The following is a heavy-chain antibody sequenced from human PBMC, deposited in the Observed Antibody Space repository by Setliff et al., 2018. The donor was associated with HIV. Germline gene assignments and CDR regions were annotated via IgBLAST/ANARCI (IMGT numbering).Heavy chain of an antibody. D-gene: IGHD3-22*01. CDR3: ARVGGHYFDSSGCFGI. CDR1: GFAFSNYW. J-gene: IGHJ3*02. V-gene: IGHV3-21*04. Sequence: PGGSLRLSCTASGFAFSNYWAHWVRQGPGKGLVWVSSISSRSTYIYYADSVKGRFTISRDNAKKSLSLQMNSLRVEDTAMYYCARVGGHYFDSSGCFGIWGQGTMVTVSS. CDR2: ISSRSTYI.